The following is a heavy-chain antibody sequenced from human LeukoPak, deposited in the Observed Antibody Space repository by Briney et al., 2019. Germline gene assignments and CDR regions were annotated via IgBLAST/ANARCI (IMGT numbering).Heavy chain of an antibody. V-gene: IGHV4-59*01. J-gene: IGHJ3*02. D-gene: IGHD3-22*01. CDR1: GGSISSYY. CDR2: IYYSGST. CDR3: ASYDSSGYWAFGI. Sequence: SVTLSLTCTVSGGSISSYYWSWIRQPPGKGLEWIGYIYYSGSTNYNPSLKSRVTISVDTSKNQFSLKLSSVTAADTAVYYCASYDSSGYWAFGIWGQGTMVTVSS.